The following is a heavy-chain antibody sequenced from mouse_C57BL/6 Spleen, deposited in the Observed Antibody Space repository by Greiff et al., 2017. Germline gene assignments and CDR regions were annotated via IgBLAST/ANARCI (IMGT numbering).Heavy chain of an antibody. Sequence: QVQPQQPGAELVKPGASVKLSCKASGYTFTSYWMQWVKQRPGQGLEWIGEIDPSDSYTNYNQKFKGKATLTVDTSSSTAYMQLSSLTSEDSAVYYCARSHSSYYYAMDYWGQGTSVTVSS. CDR1: GYTFTSYW. CDR2: IDPSDSYT. D-gene: IGHD3-1*01. J-gene: IGHJ4*01. V-gene: IGHV1-50*01. CDR3: ARSHSSYYYAMDY.